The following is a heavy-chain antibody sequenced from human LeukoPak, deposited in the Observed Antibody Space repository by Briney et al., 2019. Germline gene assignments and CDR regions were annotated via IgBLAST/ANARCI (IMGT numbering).Heavy chain of an antibody. CDR2: IKKDGSET. CDR1: GFSFRSYW. Sequence: GGSLRLSCSASGFSFRSYWMTWVRRAPGKELEWVADIKKDGSETYYVDSVKGRFTISRDNAKNSVFLQMNSLRAEDTAVYFCIWSGEADWGQGTLVTVSS. V-gene: IGHV3-7*01. CDR3: IWSGEAD. D-gene: IGHD3-3*01. J-gene: IGHJ4*02.